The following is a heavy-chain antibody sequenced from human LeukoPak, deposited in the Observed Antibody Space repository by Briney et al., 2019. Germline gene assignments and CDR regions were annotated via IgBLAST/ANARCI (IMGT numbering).Heavy chain of an antibody. V-gene: IGHV4-59*01. CDR1: GGSISSYF. D-gene: IGHD5-12*01. J-gene: IGHJ4*02. CDR3: ARGYSGYDAYYFDY. Sequence: SETLSLTCTVSGGSISSYFWSWIRQPPGKGLEWIGYIYYSGSTNYNPSLKNRVTVSLDTPKKQFSLKLRYLTAADTAVYYCARGYSGYDAYYFDYWGQGTPVTVSS. CDR2: IYYSGST.